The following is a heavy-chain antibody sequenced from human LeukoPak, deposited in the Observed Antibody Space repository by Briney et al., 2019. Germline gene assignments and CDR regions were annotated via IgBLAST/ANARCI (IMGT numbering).Heavy chain of an antibody. J-gene: IGHJ6*02. D-gene: IGHD3-10*01. CDR2: ISGSGGST. V-gene: IGHV3-23*01. Sequence: GGSLRLSCAASGFTFSSYAMSWVRQPPGKGLEWVSAISGSGGSTYYADSVKRRFTISRDNSKNTLYLQMNSLRAEDTAVYYCAKAQLLWFGELSDRRDYYYYGMDVWGQGTTVTVSS. CDR3: AKAQLLWFGELSDRRDYYYYGMDV. CDR1: GFTFSSYA.